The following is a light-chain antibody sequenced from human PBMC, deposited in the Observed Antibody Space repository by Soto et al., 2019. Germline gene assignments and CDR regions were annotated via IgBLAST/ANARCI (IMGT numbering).Light chain of an antibody. J-gene: IGKJ4*01. CDR1: QNIDKY. V-gene: IGKV1-39*01. CDR3: QQIYSAPLT. CDR2: AAS. Sequence: DIRMTQSPASLSASVGDRVTVTCRASQNIDKYLNWYRQKPGKAPKLLIYAASSLQSGVPSRFSGSGSETEFTLSISSLQPEDFATYFCQQIYSAPLTFGGGTKV.